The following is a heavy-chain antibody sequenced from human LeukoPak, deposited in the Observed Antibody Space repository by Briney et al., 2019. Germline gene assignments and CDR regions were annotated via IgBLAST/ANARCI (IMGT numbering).Heavy chain of an antibody. V-gene: IGHV4-31*03. Sequence: SQTLSLTCTVSGGSISSGGYYWSWIRQHPGKGLEWIGYIYYSGSTYYNPSLKSRVTISVDTSKNQFSLKLSSVTAADTAVYYCARGDYYYYYYMDVWGKGTTVTVSS. CDR3: ARGDYYYYYYMDV. CDR2: IYYSGST. CDR1: GGSISSGGYY. J-gene: IGHJ6*03.